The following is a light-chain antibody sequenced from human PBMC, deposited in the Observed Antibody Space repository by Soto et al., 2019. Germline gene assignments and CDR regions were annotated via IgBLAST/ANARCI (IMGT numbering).Light chain of an antibody. CDR2: DVS. V-gene: IGLV2-14*01. CDR1: SSDVGGYNY. CDR3: SSYTSSSTLFYV. J-gene: IGLJ1*01. Sequence: QSVLTQPASVSGSPGQSITISCTGTSSDVGGYNYVSWYQQNPGKASKLMIYDVSNRPSGVSNRFSGSKSGNTASLTISGLQAEDEADYYCSSYTSSSTLFYVFGTGTKVTVL.